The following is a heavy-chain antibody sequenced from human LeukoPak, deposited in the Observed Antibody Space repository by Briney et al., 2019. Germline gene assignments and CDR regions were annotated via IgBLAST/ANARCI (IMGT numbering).Heavy chain of an antibody. CDR3: AKGYDSSRGYYFDY. D-gene: IGHD3-22*01. J-gene: IGHJ4*02. V-gene: IGHV3-9*01. Sequence: GRSLRLSCAASGFTFDDYAMHWVRQAPGKGLEWVSGISWNSGSIVYADSVKGRFTISRDNAKNSLYLQMNSLRAEDTALYYCAKGYDSSRGYYFDYWGQGTLVTVSS. CDR2: ISWNSGSI. CDR1: GFTFDDYA.